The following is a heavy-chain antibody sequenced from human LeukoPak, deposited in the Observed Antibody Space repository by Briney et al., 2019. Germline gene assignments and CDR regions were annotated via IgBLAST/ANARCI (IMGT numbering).Heavy chain of an antibody. Sequence: ASVKVSCKVSGYTLTELSMHWVRPAPGKGLEWMGGFDPEDGETIYAQKFQGRVTMTEDTSTDTAYMELSSLRSEDTAVYYCATSWARPMTAIYLFDYWGQGTLVTVSS. CDR2: FDPEDGET. J-gene: IGHJ4*02. CDR1: GYTLTELS. D-gene: IGHD2-21*02. CDR3: ATSWARPMTAIYLFDY. V-gene: IGHV1-24*01.